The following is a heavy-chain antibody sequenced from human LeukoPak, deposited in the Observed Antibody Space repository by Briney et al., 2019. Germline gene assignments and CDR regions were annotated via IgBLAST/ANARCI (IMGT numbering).Heavy chain of an antibody. V-gene: IGHV3-7*03. CDR1: GFSFSHDA. Sequence: GGSLRLSCAAPGFSFSHDAIHWVRQAPGKGLEWVANIKQDGSEKYYVDSVKGRFTISRDNAKNSLYLQMNSLRAEDTAVYYCARDPYSSSWYPHDYWGQGTLVTVSS. J-gene: IGHJ4*02. CDR3: ARDPYSSSWYPHDY. D-gene: IGHD6-13*01. CDR2: IKQDGSEK.